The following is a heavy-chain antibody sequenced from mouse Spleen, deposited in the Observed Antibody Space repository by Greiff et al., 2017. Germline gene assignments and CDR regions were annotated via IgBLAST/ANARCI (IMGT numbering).Heavy chain of an antibody. J-gene: IGHJ4*01. V-gene: IGHV1-67*01. CDR2: ISTYYGNT. Sequence: QVQLQQSGPELVRPGVSVKISCKGSGYTFTDYAMHWVKQSHAKSLEWIGVISTYYGNTNYNQKFKGKATMTVDKSSSTAYMELARLTSEDSAIYYCARGVRRAPHYAMDYWGQGTSVTVSS. D-gene: IGHD2-14*01. CDR3: ARGVRRAPHYAMDY. CDR1: GYTFTDYA.